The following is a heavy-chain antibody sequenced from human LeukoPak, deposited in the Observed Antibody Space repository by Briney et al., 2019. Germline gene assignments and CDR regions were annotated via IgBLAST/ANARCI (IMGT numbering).Heavy chain of an antibody. CDR2: IRYDGSNK. CDR3: AKGGYSSSWYGPLRYYGMDV. D-gene: IGHD6-13*01. J-gene: IGHJ6*02. Sequence: PGGSLRLSCAASGFTFSSYGMHWVRQAPGKGLEWVAFIRYDGSNKYYADSVKGRFTISRDNSKNTLYLQMNSLRAEDTAVYYCAKGGYSSSWYGPLRYYGMDVWGQGTTVTVSS. V-gene: IGHV3-30*02. CDR1: GFTFSSYG.